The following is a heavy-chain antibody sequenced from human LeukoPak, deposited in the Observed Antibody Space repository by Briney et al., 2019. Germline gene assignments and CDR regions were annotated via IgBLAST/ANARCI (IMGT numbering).Heavy chain of an antibody. CDR1: GFTFGSHA. V-gene: IGHV3-23*01. J-gene: IGHJ3*02. D-gene: IGHD2-15*01. CDR3: ARSSSGGRAAFDI. Sequence: GGSLRLSCEASGFTFGSHAMYWVRQAPGKGLEWVSAISGSGGSTYYADSVKGRFTISRDNSKNTLYLQMNSLRAEDTAVYYCARSSSGGRAAFDIRGQGTMVTVSS. CDR2: ISGSGGST.